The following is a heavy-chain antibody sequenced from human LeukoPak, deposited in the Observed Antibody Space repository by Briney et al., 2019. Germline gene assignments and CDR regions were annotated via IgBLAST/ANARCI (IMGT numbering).Heavy chain of an antibody. V-gene: IGHV4-59*01. J-gene: IGHJ6*03. CDR3: ARAIYYYYYMDV. CDR2: IYYSGST. D-gene: IGHD2-2*02. CDR1: GGSISNYY. Sequence: SETLSLTCTVSGGSISNYYWSWIRQPPGKGLEWIGYIYYSGSTNYNPSLKSRVPISVDTSKNQFSLKLSSVTAADTAVYYCARAIYYYYYMDVWGQGTTVTVSS.